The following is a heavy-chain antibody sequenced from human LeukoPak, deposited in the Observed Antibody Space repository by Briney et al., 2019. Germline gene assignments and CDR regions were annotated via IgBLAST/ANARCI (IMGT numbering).Heavy chain of an antibody. Sequence: GGSLRLSCAASGFTVSSNYMSWVRQAPGKGLEWVSYISSSSSTIYYADSVKGRFTISRDNAKNTLYLQMNSLRDEDTAVYYCVREGLECSGSSCQRAAFDYWGQGTLVTVSS. J-gene: IGHJ4*02. CDR2: ISSSSSTI. CDR3: VREGLECSGSSCQRAAFDY. CDR1: GFTVSSNY. V-gene: IGHV3-48*02. D-gene: IGHD2-2*01.